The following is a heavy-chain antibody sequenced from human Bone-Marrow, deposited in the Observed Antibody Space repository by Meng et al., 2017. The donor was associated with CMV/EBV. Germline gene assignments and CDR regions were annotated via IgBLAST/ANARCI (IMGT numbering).Heavy chain of an antibody. V-gene: IGHV1-2*02. J-gene: IGHJ6*02. D-gene: IGHD3-16*01. CDR2: INPNSGGT. CDR1: GYTFTGYY. Sequence: ASVKVSCKASGYTFTGYYMHWVRQAPGQGLEWMGWINPNSGGTNYAQKFQGRVTMTRDTSISTAYMELSRLRSDDTAVYYCARQRVGGYYYYGMDVWGQGITVTVSS. CDR3: ARQRVGGYYYYGMDV.